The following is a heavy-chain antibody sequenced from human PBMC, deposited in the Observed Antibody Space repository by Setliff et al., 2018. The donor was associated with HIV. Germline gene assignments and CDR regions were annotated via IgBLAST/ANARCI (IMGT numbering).Heavy chain of an antibody. CDR1: GYTFTNYA. J-gene: IGHJ6*02. V-gene: IGHV1-3*01. CDR2: INAGNGNT. D-gene: IGHD3-9*01. CDR3: ASGILTGYGMDV. Sequence: ASVKVSCKASGYTFTNYAIHWVRQAPGQRLEWMGWINAGNGNTKYSQKLQGRVTITADKSTSTAYMELSSLRSEDTAVYYCASGILTGYGMDVWGQGTTVTVSS.